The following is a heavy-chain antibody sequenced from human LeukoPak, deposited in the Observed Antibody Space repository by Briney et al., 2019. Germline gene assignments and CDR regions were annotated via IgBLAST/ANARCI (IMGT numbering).Heavy chain of an antibody. CDR1: GYSFIDYW. D-gene: IGHD3-22*01. Sequence: GESLKISCKPSGYSFIDYWIGWVRQTPAKGLEWMAIIYPGDSDSRYTYSPSVQGQVTISTDKSISTTYLQWSSLKASDTAMYYCARSTSGSFDSWGQGTPVAVSS. CDR2: IYPGDSDS. J-gene: IGHJ5*01. CDR3: ARSTSGSFDS. V-gene: IGHV5-51*01.